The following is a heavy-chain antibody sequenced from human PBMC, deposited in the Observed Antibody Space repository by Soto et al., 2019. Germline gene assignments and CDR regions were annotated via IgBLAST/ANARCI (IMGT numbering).Heavy chain of an antibody. V-gene: IGHV3-23*01. CDR2: ISGSGQTT. CDR1: GFTFSRFA. J-gene: IGHJ4*02. D-gene: IGHD3-3*01. Sequence: PGGSLRLSCAGSGFTFSRFAMSWVRQIPGKGLEWVSAISGSGQTTYYADSVTGRFTVSRDNSNNTLYLQMNSLIAEDTAVYYCAKDQRQPSIFGVVTLYWGQGTLVTVSS. CDR3: AKDQRQPSIFGVVTLY.